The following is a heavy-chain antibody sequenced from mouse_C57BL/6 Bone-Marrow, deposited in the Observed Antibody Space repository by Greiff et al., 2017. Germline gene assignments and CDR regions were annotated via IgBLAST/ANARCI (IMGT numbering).Heavy chain of an antibody. Sequence: EVHLVESGGGLVKPGGSLKLSCAASGFTFSDYGMHWVRQAPEKGLEWVAYISSGSSTIYYADTVKGRFTISRDNAKNTLFLQMTSLRSEDTAMYYCARGGNYGFAYWGQGTLVTVSA. CDR1: GFTFSDYG. CDR3: ARGGNYGFAY. V-gene: IGHV5-17*01. J-gene: IGHJ3*01. D-gene: IGHD2-1*01. CDR2: ISSGSSTI.